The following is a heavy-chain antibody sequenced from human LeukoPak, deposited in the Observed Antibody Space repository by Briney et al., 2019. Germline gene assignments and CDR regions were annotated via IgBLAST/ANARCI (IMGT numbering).Heavy chain of an antibody. CDR3: ANPDGLASGNSNYAFHV. J-gene: IGHJ3*01. CDR2: ISASGVYT. CDR1: RFIFSKYA. V-gene: IGHV3-23*01. Sequence: GGSLRLSCAASRFIFSKYAMSWVRQAPGKGLEWVSGISASGVYTYYADSVKGRFTVSRDNYKSTLYLQIDSLRADDTAVYYCANPDGLASGNSNYAFHVWGQGTMVTVSS. D-gene: IGHD4-23*01.